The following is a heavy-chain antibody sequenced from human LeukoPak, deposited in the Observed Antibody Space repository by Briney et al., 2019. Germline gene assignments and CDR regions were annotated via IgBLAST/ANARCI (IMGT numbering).Heavy chain of an antibody. CDR1: GYTFSGYW. CDR3: ARLRTRFQNDGLDV. D-gene: IGHD1-7*01. J-gene: IGHJ3*01. V-gene: IGHV3-74*01. CDR2: IKSDGSST. Sequence: GGSLRLSCEGSGYTFSGYWMHWVRQAPGKGLVWVSRIKSDGSSTDYADSVKGRFTISRDNAKNTLWLQMNSLRGEDTAVYYCARLRTRFQNDGLDVWGQGTMVTVSS.